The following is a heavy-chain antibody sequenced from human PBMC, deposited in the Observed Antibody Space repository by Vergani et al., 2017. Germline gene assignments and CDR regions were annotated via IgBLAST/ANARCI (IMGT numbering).Heavy chain of an antibody. CDR2: VHRNGNT. D-gene: IGHD3-10*01. V-gene: IGHV4-38-2*01. CDR3: ARQNPYGSAHVDF. Sequence: QVDLQESGPGLVQASETLTLNCAVSGDSVGSGYYWGWIRQPRGRGLEWIGCVHRNGNTYYTSSLRCRATISRDTSKTQFSLRLTSVTAADTAVYYCARQNPYGSAHVDFWGQGVLVTVSA. J-gene: IGHJ4*02. CDR1: GDSVGSGYY.